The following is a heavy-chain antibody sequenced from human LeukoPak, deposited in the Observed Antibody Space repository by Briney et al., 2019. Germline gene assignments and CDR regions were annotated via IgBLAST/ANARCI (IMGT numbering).Heavy chain of an antibody. CDR1: GGSISSGGYS. V-gene: IGHV4-31*03. CDR3: ASLNYYDSSGYYGY. D-gene: IGHD3-22*01. CDR2: IYYSGST. J-gene: IGHJ4*02. Sequence: PSETLSLTCTVSGGSISSGGYSWSWIRQHPGKGLEWIGYIYYSGSTYYNPSLKSRVTISVDTSKNQFSLKLSSVTAADTAVYYCASLNYYDSSGYYGYWGQGTLVTVSS.